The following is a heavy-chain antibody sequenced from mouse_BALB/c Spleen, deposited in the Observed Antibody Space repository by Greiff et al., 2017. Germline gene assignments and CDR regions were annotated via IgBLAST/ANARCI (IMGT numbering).Heavy chain of an antibody. D-gene: IGHD4-1*01. CDR3: ARDWDRYFDV. CDR1: GYTFTSYW. J-gene: IGHJ1*01. CDR2: INPSTGYT. Sequence: VQLQQPGAELVRPGASVKLSCKASGYTFTSYWMHWVKQRPGQGLEWIGYINPSTGYTEYNQKFKDKATLTADKSSSTAYMQLSSLTSEDSAVYYCARDWDRYFDVWGAGTTVTVSS. V-gene: IGHV1-7*01.